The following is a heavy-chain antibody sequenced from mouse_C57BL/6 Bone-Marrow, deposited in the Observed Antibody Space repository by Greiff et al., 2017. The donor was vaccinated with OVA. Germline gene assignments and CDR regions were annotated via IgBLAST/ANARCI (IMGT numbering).Heavy chain of an antibody. J-gene: IGHJ2*01. Sequence: EVQLVESGGGLVKPGGSLKLSCAASGFTFSDYGMHWVRQAPEKGLEWVAYISSGSSTIYYADTVKGRFTISRDNAKNTLFLQMTSLRSEDTAMYYCARRFYDYPYYFDYWGQGTTLTVSS. CDR1: GFTFSDYG. D-gene: IGHD2-4*01. CDR3: ARRFYDYPYYFDY. V-gene: IGHV5-17*01. CDR2: ISSGSSTI.